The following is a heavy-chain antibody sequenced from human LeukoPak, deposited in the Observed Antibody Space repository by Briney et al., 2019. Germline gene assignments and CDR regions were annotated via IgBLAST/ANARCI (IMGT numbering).Heavy chain of an antibody. CDR2: IIPTFGTA. V-gene: IGHV1-69*13. J-gene: IGHJ4*02. CDR3: AREVRGVISFDDY. Sequence: ASVTVSCTASGGTFSSYAISWVRQAPGQGLEWMGGIIPTFGTANYAQKFQGRVTITADESTSTAYMELSSLRSEDTAVYYCAREVRGVISFDDYRGQGTLVTVSS. D-gene: IGHD3-10*01. CDR1: GGTFSSYA.